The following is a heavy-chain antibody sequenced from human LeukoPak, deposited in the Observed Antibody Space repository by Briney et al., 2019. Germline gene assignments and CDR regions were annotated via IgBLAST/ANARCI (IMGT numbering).Heavy chain of an antibody. CDR3: AGASGSRISYYMDV. CDR1: GFTFSSYW. D-gene: IGHD6-13*01. Sequence: GGSLRLSCAASGFTFSSYWMSWVRQAPGKGLEWVANIKQDGSEKYYVDSVKGRFTISRDNAKNSLYLQMNSLRAEDTAVYYCAGASGSRISYYMDVWGKGTTVTVSS. J-gene: IGHJ6*03. V-gene: IGHV3-7*01. CDR2: IKQDGSEK.